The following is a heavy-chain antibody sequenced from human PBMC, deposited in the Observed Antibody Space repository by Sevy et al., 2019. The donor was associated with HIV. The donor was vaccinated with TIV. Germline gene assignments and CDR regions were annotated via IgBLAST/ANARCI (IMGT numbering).Heavy chain of an antibody. CDR2: FDPEDGET. CDR1: GYTLTELS. CDR3: ATLEGIEYYFDY. V-gene: IGHV1-24*01. Sequence: ASVKVSCKVSGYTLTELSMHWVRQAPGKGLEWMGGFDPEDGETIYAQKFQGRVTMTEDTSTDTACMELSSLRSEDTAVYYCATLEGIEYYFDYWGQGTLVTVSS. J-gene: IGHJ4*02.